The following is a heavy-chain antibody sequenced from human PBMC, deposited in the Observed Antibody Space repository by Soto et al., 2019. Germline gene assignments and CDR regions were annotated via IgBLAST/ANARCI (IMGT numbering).Heavy chain of an antibody. CDR3: AAAAIPVAGRHPDF. CDR2: INPNNGVT. D-gene: IGHD6-19*01. V-gene: IGHV1-2*02. CDR1: GYMFTGFY. Sequence: ASVKVSRKASGYMFTGFYLHWVRQPPGQGLEWMGWINPNNGVTTYAKNFQGRVTMTTDSSISTAYTELSSLRSDDTAVYFCAAAAIPVAGRHPDFSGPGSVVTVSS. J-gene: IGHJ4*02.